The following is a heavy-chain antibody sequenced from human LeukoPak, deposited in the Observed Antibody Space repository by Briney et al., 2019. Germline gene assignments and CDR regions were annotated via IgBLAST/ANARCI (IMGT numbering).Heavy chain of an antibody. CDR1: GDSVSSNSAA. CDR3: ARGLEQWLVRWFDP. J-gene: IGHJ5*02. D-gene: IGHD6-19*01. Sequence: SQTLSLTCAISGDSVSSNSAAWNWIRQSPSGGLEWLGRTYYRSKWYNDYAVSVKSRITINPDTSKNQFSLQLNSVTPEDTAVYYCARGLEQWLVRWFDPWGQGTLVTVSS. CDR2: TYYRSKWYN. V-gene: IGHV6-1*01.